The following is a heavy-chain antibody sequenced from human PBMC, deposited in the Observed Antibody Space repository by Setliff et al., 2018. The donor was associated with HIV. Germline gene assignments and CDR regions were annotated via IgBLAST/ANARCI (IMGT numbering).Heavy chain of an antibody. Sequence: ASVKVSCKASGYTVTDYYMHWVQRAPGHGLEWMGIINPSFGSTSYAQKFQGRVTMTRDTSTSTVFMELSSLSSEDTAVYYCATDRDATMVPGADYWGQGALVTVSS. D-gene: IGHD3-10*01. V-gene: IGHV1-46*01. CDR2: INPSFGST. J-gene: IGHJ4*02. CDR3: ATDRDATMVPGADY. CDR1: GYTVTDYY.